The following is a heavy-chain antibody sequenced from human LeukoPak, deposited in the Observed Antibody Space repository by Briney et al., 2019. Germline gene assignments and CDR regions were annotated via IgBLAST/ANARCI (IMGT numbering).Heavy chain of an antibody. CDR2: IKSKTDGGTT. CDR3: TTEEADSYGPFDY. J-gene: IGHJ4*02. V-gene: IGHV3-15*01. Sequence: GGSLRLSSAASGLTSSNAWMSSVRQAPGKGLEWVGRIKSKTDGGTTDYAAPVKGRFTISRDDSKNTLYLQMNSLKTEDTAVYYCTTEEADSYGPFDYWGQGTLVTVSS. CDR1: GLTSSNAW. D-gene: IGHD5-18*01.